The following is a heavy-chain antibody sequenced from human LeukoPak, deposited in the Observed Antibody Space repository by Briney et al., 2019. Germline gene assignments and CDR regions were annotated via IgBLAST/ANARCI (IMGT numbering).Heavy chain of an antibody. CDR2: IYYSGST. CDR3: ARGQRRASSGHLGPQGY. J-gene: IGHJ4*02. Sequence: SETLSLTCTVSGGSISSYYWSWIRQPPRKGLEWIGYIYYSGSTNYNPSLKSRVTISVDTSKNQFSLNLSSVTAEDTAVYYCARGQRRASSGHLGPQGYWGQGTLVTVSS. D-gene: IGHD3-22*01. V-gene: IGHV4-59*01. CDR1: GGSISSYY.